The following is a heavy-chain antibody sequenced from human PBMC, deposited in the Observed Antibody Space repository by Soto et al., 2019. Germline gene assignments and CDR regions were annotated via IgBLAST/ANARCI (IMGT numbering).Heavy chain of an antibody. D-gene: IGHD4-4*01. CDR2: FDPEDGET. CDR3: ATSLNDSNYASVPYYYYGMDV. V-gene: IGHV1-24*01. Sequence: ASVKVSCKVSGYTLTELSMHWVRQAPGKGLEWMGGFDPEDGETIYAQKFQGRVTMTEDTSTDTAYMELSSLRSEDTAVYYCATSLNDSNYASVPYYYYGMDVWGQGTTVTVSS. J-gene: IGHJ6*02. CDR1: GYTLTELS.